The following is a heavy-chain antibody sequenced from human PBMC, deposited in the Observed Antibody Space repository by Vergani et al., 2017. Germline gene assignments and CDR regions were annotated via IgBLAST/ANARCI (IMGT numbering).Heavy chain of an antibody. Sequence: QVQLVQSGSELKKPGASVKVSCKASGYTFTSYGISWVRQAPGQGLEWMGWISAYNGNTNYAQKLQGRVTMTTDTSTSTDYMELRSLRSDDTAVYYCAREQWLPIDYFDYWGQGTLVTVSS. CDR1: GYTFTSYG. CDR3: AREQWLPIDYFDY. CDR2: ISAYNGNT. V-gene: IGHV1-18*04. D-gene: IGHD6-19*01. J-gene: IGHJ4*02.